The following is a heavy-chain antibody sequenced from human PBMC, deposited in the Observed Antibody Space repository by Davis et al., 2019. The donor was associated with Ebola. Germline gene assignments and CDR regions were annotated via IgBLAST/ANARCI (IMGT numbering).Heavy chain of an antibody. D-gene: IGHD1-26*01. Sequence: ASVKVSCKASGGTFSSYAISWVRQAPGQGLEWMGWINPNSGGTNYAQKFQGWVTMTRDTSISTAYMELSRLRSDDTAVYYCARARGSGSSDYYYYYGMDVWGQGTTVTVSS. CDR2: INPNSGGT. J-gene: IGHJ6*02. CDR3: ARARGSGSSDYYYYYGMDV. V-gene: IGHV1-2*04. CDR1: GGTFSSYA.